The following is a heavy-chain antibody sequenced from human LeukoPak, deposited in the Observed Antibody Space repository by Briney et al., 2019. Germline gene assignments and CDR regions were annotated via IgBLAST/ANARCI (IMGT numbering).Heavy chain of an antibody. D-gene: IGHD4-11*01. CDR1: GFIFSDYG. V-gene: IGHV3-30*04. Sequence: GGSLRLSCSASGFIFSDYGMHWVRQAPGKGLEWLAFISYDGRTKNYADSVKGRFTFPRDNSKDTLYLQMNNLRVEDTAVYFCARDVPLTTDYYMDVWGKGSTVTVSS. J-gene: IGHJ6*03. CDR2: ISYDGRTK. CDR3: ARDVPLTTDYYMDV.